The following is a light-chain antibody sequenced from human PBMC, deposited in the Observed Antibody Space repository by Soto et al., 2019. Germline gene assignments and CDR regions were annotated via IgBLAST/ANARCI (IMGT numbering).Light chain of an antibody. CDR3: QQYNNWTPAT. V-gene: IGKV3-15*01. J-gene: IGKJ1*01. Sequence: EIVMTQSPATLSVSPGERATLSCRASQSFSSNLSWYQHKPGQAPRLLLYGASTRATGIPARFSGSGSGTEFTLTISSMQSEDFAVYYCQQYNNWTPATFGQGTKVDIK. CDR2: GAS. CDR1: QSFSSN.